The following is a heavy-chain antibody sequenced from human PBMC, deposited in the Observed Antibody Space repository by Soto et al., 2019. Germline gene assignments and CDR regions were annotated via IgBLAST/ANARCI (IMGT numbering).Heavy chain of an antibody. CDR1: GFTFSNAW. V-gene: IGHV3-15*01. J-gene: IGHJ5*02. D-gene: IGHD3-3*01. CDR2: IKSKTDSGTT. Sequence: EVQLVESGGGLVKPGGSLRLSCAASGFTFSNAWMSWVRQAPGKGLEWVGRIKSKTDSGTTDYAAPVKGSFTISRDDSKNTLYLQMNSLKTEDTAVYYCTTDSLVLRFLEWAFDPWGQGTLVTVSS. CDR3: TTDSLVLRFLEWAFDP.